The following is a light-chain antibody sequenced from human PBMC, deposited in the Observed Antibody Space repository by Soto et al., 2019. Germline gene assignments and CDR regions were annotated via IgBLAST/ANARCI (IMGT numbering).Light chain of an antibody. V-gene: IGKV3-20*01. J-gene: IGKJ1*01. Sequence: EIVLTQSPGTLSLSPGERATLSCRASQNVDSNYLAWYQQKPGQAPRIIIFGASGRATGIPDRFSGSGSGTDFTLTISRLEPEDFAVYYCQQYDRSPRTFGQGTKVDIK. CDR2: GAS. CDR1: QNVDSNY. CDR3: QQYDRSPRT.